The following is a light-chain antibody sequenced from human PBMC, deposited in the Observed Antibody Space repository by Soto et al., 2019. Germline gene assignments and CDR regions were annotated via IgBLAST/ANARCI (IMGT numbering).Light chain of an antibody. CDR3: AAWDDRLNGYV. CDR1: RSNIGSYT. Sequence: QSVLIQPPSASGTPGQRVTGSCSGGRSNIGSYTVNWYQQLPGAAPKLLIYSNSQRPSGVPDRFSASKSGTSASLAISGLQSEYEAEYYWAAWDDRLNGYVFGPGTKVTVL. CDR2: SNS. J-gene: IGLJ1*01. V-gene: IGLV1-44*01.